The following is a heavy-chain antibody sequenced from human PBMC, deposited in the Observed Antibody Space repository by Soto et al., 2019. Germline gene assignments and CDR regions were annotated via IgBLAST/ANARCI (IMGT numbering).Heavy chain of an antibody. D-gene: IGHD3-22*01. CDR2: ISSSGSTI. Sequence: GGSLRLSCAASGFTFSDYYMSWIRQAPGKGLEWVSYISSSGSTIYYADSVKGRFTISRDNAKNSLYLQMNSLRAEDTAVYYCARDKKHYYDSSGLDYWGQGNLVTVSS. J-gene: IGHJ4*02. CDR1: GFTFSDYY. CDR3: ARDKKHYYDSSGLDY. V-gene: IGHV3-11*01.